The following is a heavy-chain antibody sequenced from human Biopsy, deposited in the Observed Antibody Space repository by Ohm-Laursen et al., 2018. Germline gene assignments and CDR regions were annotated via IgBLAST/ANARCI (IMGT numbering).Heavy chain of an antibody. D-gene: IGHD5-24*01. V-gene: IGHV4-34*01. CDR1: VGSFSGYY. CDR2: IKHSGST. J-gene: IGHJ4*02. CDR3: ARQDGYLGYEY. Sequence: SETLSLTCAVYVGSFSGYYWSWIRQPPGKGLEWIGEIKHSGSTNYNPSLKSRVTISVDTSKNQFSLKLSSVTAADTAVYYCARQDGYLGYEYWGQGALVTVSS.